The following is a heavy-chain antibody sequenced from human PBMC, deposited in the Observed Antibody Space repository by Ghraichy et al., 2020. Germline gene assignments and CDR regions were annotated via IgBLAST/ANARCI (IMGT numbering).Heavy chain of an antibody. Sequence: SETLSLTCTVSGGSISSSSYYWGWIRQPPGKGLEWIGSIYYSGSTYYNPSLKSRVTISVDTSKNQFSLKLSSVTAADTAVYYCARHGADYSNYFDYWGQGTLVTVSS. J-gene: IGHJ4*02. CDR1: GGSISSSSYY. CDR3: ARHGADYSNYFDY. V-gene: IGHV4-39*01. CDR2: IYYSGST. D-gene: IGHD4-11*01.